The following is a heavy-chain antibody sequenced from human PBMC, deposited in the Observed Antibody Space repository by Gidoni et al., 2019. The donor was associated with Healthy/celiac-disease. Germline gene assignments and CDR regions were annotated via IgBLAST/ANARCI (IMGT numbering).Heavy chain of an antibody. Sequence: EVQLLESGGGLVQPGGSLRLSCAASGFTFSSYAMSWVRQAPGKGLEWVSAISGSGGSTYDADSVKGRFTISRDNSKNTLYLKMNSLRAEDTAVYYCAKARVGIQLWFIDYWGQGTLVTVSS. D-gene: IGHD5-18*01. J-gene: IGHJ4*02. CDR1: GFTFSSYA. V-gene: IGHV3-23*01. CDR2: ISGSGGST. CDR3: AKARVGIQLWFIDY.